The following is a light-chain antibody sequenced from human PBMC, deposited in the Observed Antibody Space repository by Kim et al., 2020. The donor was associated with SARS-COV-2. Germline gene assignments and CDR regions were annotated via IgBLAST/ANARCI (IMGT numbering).Light chain of an antibody. Sequence: DIQMTQSPSSLSASVGDRVTITCQASQDISNYLNWYQQKPGKAPKLLIYDASNLATGVPSRFSGRGSGTDFTFTISSLQPEDIATYYCQQYDNLPLMYTFGQGTKLEI. CDR3: QQYDNLPLMYT. V-gene: IGKV1-33*01. CDR1: QDISNY. J-gene: IGKJ2*01. CDR2: DAS.